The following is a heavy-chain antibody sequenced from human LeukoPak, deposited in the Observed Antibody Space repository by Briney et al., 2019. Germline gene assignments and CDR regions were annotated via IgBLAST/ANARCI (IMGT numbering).Heavy chain of an antibody. CDR2: INPNSGGT. CDR1: GYTFTGYY. V-gene: IGHV1-2*02. J-gene: IGHJ6*03. Sequence: ASVKVSCKASGYTFTGYYMHWVRQAPGQGLEWMGWINPNSGGTNYAQKFQGRVTMTRDTSISTAYMELSSLRSEDTAVYYCARGGYYYYYMDVWGKGTTVTVSS. CDR3: ARGGYYYYYMDV. D-gene: IGHD1-26*01.